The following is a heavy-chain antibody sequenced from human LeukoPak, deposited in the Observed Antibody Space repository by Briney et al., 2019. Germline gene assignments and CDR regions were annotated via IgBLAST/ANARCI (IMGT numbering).Heavy chain of an antibody. J-gene: IGHJ3*02. CDR1: GYTFTGYY. CDR2: INPNSGGT. CDR3: ARDMVKYSSGWYAFDI. Sequence: AASVKVSCKASGYTFTGYYMHWVRQAPGQGLEWMGWINPNSGGTNYAQKFQGRVTMTRDTSISTAYMELSRLRSDDTAVYYCARDMVKYSSGWYAFDIWGQGTMVTVSS. D-gene: IGHD6-19*01. V-gene: IGHV1-2*02.